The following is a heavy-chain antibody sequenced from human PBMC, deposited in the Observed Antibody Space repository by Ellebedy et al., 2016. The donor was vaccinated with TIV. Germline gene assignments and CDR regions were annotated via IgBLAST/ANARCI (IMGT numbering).Heavy chain of an antibody. Sequence: GESLKISCAASGFSFSTFWMYWVRQVPGQGLVWVSRIKTDWSSTSYADSVRGRFTISRDNAENTLYLQMDSLGAEDTAVYYCARWDFDSVNAFDIWGQGKMVTVSS. J-gene: IGHJ3*02. CDR3: ARWDFDSVNAFDI. V-gene: IGHV3-74*01. CDR2: IKTDWSST. D-gene: IGHD3-9*01. CDR1: GFSFSTFW.